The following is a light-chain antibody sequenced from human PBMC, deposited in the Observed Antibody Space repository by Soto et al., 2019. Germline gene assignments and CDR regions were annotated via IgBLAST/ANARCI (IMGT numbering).Light chain of an antibody. CDR1: QSVGSN. CDR3: QQYNKWPWT. CDR2: GAS. Sequence: EIVMTQSPVTLSVSPGERATLSCRASQSVGSNLAWYQQKPGQAPRLLISGASTGATGVPATFSGSGSGTEFTLTINSLQSEDFAIYYCQQYNKWPWTVGKGTKVDIK. V-gene: IGKV3-15*01. J-gene: IGKJ1*01.